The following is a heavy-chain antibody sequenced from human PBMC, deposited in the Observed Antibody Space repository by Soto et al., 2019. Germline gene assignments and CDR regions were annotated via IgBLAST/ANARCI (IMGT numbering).Heavy chain of an antibody. Sequence: GGSLRLSCASSGFTFSDFGMSWVRQAPGKGLEWVAVISASADATYYAASVKGRFTLSRDNSRNILYLQMNSLTVADTAVYYCARESEDLTSNFDYWGQGTLVTVSS. CDR1: GFTFSDFG. CDR3: ARESEDLTSNFDY. CDR2: ISASADAT. J-gene: IGHJ4*02. V-gene: IGHV3-23*01.